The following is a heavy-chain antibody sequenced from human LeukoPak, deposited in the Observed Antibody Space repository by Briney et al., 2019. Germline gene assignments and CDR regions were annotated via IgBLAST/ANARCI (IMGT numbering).Heavy chain of an antibody. CDR2: IYHSGST. V-gene: IGHV4-38-2*02. CDR3: ARRYYYDSPGGGYFDY. Sequence: SETLSLTCSVSGYSISSGYYWGWIRQPPGMGLEWIGNIYHSGSTYYNPSLKSRVTISVDTSKNQFSLKLSSVTAADTAVYYCARRYYYDSPGGGYFDYWGQGTLVTVSS. CDR1: GYSISSGYY. D-gene: IGHD3-22*01. J-gene: IGHJ4*02.